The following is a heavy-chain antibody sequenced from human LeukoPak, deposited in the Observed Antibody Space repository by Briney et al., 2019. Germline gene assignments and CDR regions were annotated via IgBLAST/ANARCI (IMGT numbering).Heavy chain of an antibody. D-gene: IGHD3-22*01. CDR3: ARKGSYYDSSGYHFDY. V-gene: IGHV3-23*01. CDR2: ISGSGGST. CDR1: GFTFSSYA. J-gene: IGHJ4*02. Sequence: GGSLRLSCAASGFTFSSYAMSWVRQAPGKGLEWVSAISGSGGSTYYADSVKGRFTISRDNSKNTLYLQMNSLRAEDTAVYYCARKGSYYDSSGYHFDYWGQGTLVTASS.